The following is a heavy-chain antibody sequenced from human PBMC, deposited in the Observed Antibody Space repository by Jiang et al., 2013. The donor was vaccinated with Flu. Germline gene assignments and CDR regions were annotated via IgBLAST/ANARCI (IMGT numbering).Heavy chain of an antibody. V-gene: IGHV1-3*01. CDR3: ARDRLALTAMYYYMDV. D-gene: IGHD2-21*02. Sequence: GAEVKKPGASVKVSCKASGYSFTSHGMHWVRQAPGQRLEWMGWINAGNGDTRYSQKFQGRVIITRDTSASTAYMEVSSLRSEDTAMYYCARDRLALTAMYYYMDVWGKGPRSPS. J-gene: IGHJ6*03. CDR1: GYSFTSHG. CDR2: INAGNGDT.